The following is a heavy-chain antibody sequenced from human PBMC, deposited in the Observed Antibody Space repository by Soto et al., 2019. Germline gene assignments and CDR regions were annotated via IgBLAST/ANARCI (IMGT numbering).Heavy chain of an antibody. CDR2: IYSGGST. CDR3: ARSQALYYYGMDV. Sequence: QPGGSLRLSCAASGFTVSSNYMSWVRQAPGKGLEWVSVIYSGGSTYYADSVKGRFTISRDNSKNTLYLQMNSLRAEDTAVYYCARSQALYYYGMDVWGQGTTVTVSS. CDR1: GFTVSSNY. V-gene: IGHV3-53*01. J-gene: IGHJ6*02.